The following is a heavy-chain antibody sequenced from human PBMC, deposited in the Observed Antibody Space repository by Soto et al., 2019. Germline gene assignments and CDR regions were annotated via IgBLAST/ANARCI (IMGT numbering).Heavy chain of an antibody. Sequence: QVQLQESGPGLVKPSETLSLTCTVSGGLISNYYWSWIRQPAGKGLEWIGRIYARGSTNYSPSLSSRVTTSEDTSKNQLSLKLSSVTAADTAVYYCARDSALNLEWFWFDPWGQGILVTVSS. D-gene: IGHD3-3*01. CDR2: IYARGST. V-gene: IGHV4-4*07. CDR1: GGLISNYY. CDR3: ARDSALNLEWFWFDP. J-gene: IGHJ5*02.